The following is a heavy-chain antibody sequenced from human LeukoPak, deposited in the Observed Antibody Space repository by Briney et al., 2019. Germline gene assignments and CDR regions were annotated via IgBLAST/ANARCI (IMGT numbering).Heavy chain of an antibody. Sequence: PGGSLRLSCAASGFTFSSYAMSWVRQAPGKGLEWVSAISGSGGSTYYADPVKGRFTISRDNSKNTLYLQMNSLRAEDTAVYYCAKGGSCSSTSCYEAFDFDYWGQGTLVTVSS. CDR3: AKGGSCSSTSCYEAFDFDY. V-gene: IGHV3-23*01. CDR1: GFTFSSYA. J-gene: IGHJ4*02. D-gene: IGHD2-2*01. CDR2: ISGSGGST.